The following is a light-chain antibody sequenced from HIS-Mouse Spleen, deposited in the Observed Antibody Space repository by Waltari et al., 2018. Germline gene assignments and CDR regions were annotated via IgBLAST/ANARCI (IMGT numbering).Light chain of an antibody. V-gene: IGLV2-14*03. CDR1: RSDVGGYNY. Sequence: QSALTQPASVSGSPGQSITIPCTGTRSDVGGYNYVPRYQQHPGKAPKLMIYDVSNRPSGVSNRFSGSKSGNTASLTISGLQAEDEADYYCSSYTSSSTYVFGTGTKVTVL. CDR2: DVS. CDR3: SSYTSSSTYV. J-gene: IGLJ1*01.